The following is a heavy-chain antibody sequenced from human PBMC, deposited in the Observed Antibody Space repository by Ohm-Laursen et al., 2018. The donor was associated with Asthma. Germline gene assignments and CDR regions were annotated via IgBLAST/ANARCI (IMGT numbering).Heavy chain of an antibody. Sequence: TLSLTCAVSGGSVSSGSYYWSWIRQPPGKGLEWIGYSYYSGSSNYNPSLQSRVSISVDTSKNQFSLQLNSVTTADTAVYYCARQEYDSGPDIWGPGTLVTVSS. D-gene: IGHD3-22*01. CDR2: SYYSGSS. CDR3: ARQEYDSGPDI. J-gene: IGHJ4*02. V-gene: IGHV4-61*01. CDR1: GGSVSSGSYY.